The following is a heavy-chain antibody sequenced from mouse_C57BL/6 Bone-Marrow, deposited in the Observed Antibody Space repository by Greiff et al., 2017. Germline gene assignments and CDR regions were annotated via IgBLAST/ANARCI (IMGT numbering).Heavy chain of an antibody. J-gene: IGHJ4*01. Sequence: QVQLQQPGAELVKPGASVKMSCKASGYTFTSYWITWVKQRPGQGLEWIGDIYPGSGSTNYNEKFQSKATLTVDTSSSTAYMQLSSLTSEDSAVYYCEISPYDYGSSSYYAMDYWGQGTSVTVSS. V-gene: IGHV1-55*01. CDR3: EISPYDYGSSSYYAMDY. CDR2: IYPGSGST. CDR1: GYTFTSYW. D-gene: IGHD1-1*01.